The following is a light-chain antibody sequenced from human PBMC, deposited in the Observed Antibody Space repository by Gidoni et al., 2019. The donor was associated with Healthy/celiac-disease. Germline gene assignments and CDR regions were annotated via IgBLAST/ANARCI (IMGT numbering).Light chain of an antibody. CDR2: LNSDGSH. CDR1: SGHSSYA. J-gene: IGLJ3*02. V-gene: IGLV4-69*01. Sequence: QLVLTQAPSASASLGASVKLTCTLSSGHSSYAIALHQQQPETCPRYLMKLNSDGSHSKGDGIPDRFSGSRSGAARSLTISRLQSEDEADSSCPTWGTGIQVFGGGTTLTVL. CDR3: PTWGTGIQV.